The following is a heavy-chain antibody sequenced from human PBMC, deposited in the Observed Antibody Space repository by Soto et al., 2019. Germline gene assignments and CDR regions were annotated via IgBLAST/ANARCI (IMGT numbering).Heavy chain of an antibody. Sequence: GGSLRLSCAASGFTFSSYAMSWVRQAPGKGLEWVSAISGSGGSTYYADSVKGRFTISSDNSKNTLYLQMNSLRAEDTAVYYCARHPLLWFGELLSYYYYMDVWGKGTTVTVSS. V-gene: IGHV3-23*01. CDR2: ISGSGGST. CDR1: GFTFSSYA. CDR3: ARHPLLWFGELLSYYYYMDV. D-gene: IGHD3-10*01. J-gene: IGHJ6*03.